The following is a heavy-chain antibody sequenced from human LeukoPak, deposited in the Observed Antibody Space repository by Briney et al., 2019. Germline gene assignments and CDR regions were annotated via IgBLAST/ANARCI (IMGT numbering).Heavy chain of an antibody. V-gene: IGHV1-2*02. Sequence: GASVKVSCKASGYTFTGYYMHWVRQAPGQGLEWMGWINPNSGGTNYAQKFQGRVTMTRDTSISTAYMELSRLRSDDTAVYYCARDRNDYGDYGVSFLGYNWFDPWGQGTLVTVSS. D-gene: IGHD4-17*01. CDR1: GYTFTGYY. CDR3: ARDRNDYGDYGVSFLGYNWFDP. J-gene: IGHJ5*02. CDR2: INPNSGGT.